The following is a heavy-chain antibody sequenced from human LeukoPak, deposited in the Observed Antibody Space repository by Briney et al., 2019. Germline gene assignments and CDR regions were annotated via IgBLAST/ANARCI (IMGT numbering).Heavy chain of an antibody. CDR2: IKPDGSET. Sequence: GGSLRLSCAASGFMFNDYWMMWVRPAPGEGVELVANIKPDGSETYYMGSVRGRFTISRDNGKNLLYLQMNNLRGEDTAVYYCGGFEYEAGLGWWGQGTLVAVST. CDR3: GGFEYEAGLGW. V-gene: IGHV3-7*01. CDR1: GFMFNDYW. J-gene: IGHJ4*02. D-gene: IGHD6-19*01.